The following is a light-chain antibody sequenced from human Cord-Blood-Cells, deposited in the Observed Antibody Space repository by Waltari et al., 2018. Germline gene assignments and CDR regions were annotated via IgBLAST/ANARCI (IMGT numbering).Light chain of an antibody. Sequence: QSALTQPASVSGSPGQSIPIPSTGTSSDVGGYNYVSWYQQHPGKAPKLMIYDVSNRPSGVSNRFSGSKSDNTASLTISGLQAEDEADYYCSSYTSSSTLVFGTGTKVTVL. J-gene: IGLJ1*01. CDR2: DVS. V-gene: IGLV2-14*01. CDR3: SSYTSSSTLV. CDR1: SSDVGGYNY.